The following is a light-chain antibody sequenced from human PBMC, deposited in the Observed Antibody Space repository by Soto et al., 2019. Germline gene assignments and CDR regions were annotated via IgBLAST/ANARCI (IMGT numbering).Light chain of an antibody. CDR2: DVS. Sequence: QSALTQPASVSGSPGESITISCTGTSSDVGAYNYVSWYRQHPGKAPKLMIYDVSNRPSRVSNRFSGSKSGNTASLTISGLQAEDEADYYCSSYTSTNSLFGGGTKLTVL. J-gene: IGLJ2*01. V-gene: IGLV2-14*03. CDR1: SSDVGAYNY. CDR3: SSYTSTNSL.